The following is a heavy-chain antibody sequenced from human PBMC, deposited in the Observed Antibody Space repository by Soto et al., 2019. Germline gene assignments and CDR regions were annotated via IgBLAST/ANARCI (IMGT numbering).Heavy chain of an antibody. J-gene: IGHJ5*02. CDR2: IYYDGNSK. CDR3: VRETTGTYGWCDP. CDR1: GFTFSRHG. V-gene: IGHV3-33*01. Sequence: QTVWSMRLSCAASGFTFSRHGMHWVRQAPGKGLEWVAVIYYDGNSKYYVDSVKGRFTISRDNSKNTLYLQMNSLRAEDTAVYYCVRETTGTYGWCDPRGQGSLVTVSS. D-gene: IGHD1-1*01.